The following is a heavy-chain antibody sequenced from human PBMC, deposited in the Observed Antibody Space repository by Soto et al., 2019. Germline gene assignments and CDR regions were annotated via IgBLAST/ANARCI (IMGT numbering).Heavy chain of an antibody. CDR2: IVPLFRTT. V-gene: IGHV1-69*06. Sequence: QVQLVQSGAEAKKPGSSVKVSCKTSGGTFSSYAISWVRQAPGQGLEWMGGIVPLFRTTNSAQKFQGRVTITADTSTYTVYMELRGLRSGDTAVYYCARGGYSSTLSNLLVRSGLDVWGQGTTVTVSS. D-gene: IGHD5-12*01. CDR3: ARGGYSSTLSNLLVRSGLDV. J-gene: IGHJ6*02. CDR1: GGTFSSYA.